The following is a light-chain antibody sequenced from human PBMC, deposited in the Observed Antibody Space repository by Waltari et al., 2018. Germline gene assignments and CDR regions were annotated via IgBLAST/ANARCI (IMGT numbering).Light chain of an antibody. J-gene: IGKJ4*01. CDR2: GSS. Sequence: EIVMTQSPATLSVSPGESVTLSCRASRTVNSNLAWYQQKPGQAPRLLIYGSSTRATGIPARFSGTGSGTEFTLTISSVQSADFAVYYCQQFYDWPLTFGGGTKVELK. CDR3: QQFYDWPLT. CDR1: RTVNSN. V-gene: IGKV3-15*01.